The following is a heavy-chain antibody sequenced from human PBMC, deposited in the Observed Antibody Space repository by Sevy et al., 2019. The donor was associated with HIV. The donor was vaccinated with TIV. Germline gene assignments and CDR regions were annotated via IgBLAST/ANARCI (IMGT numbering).Heavy chain of an antibody. V-gene: IGHV3-23*01. J-gene: IGHJ4*02. CDR2: ISGSGGGT. Sequence: GGSLRLSCAASGFTFSSYAMSWVRQAPGEGLEWVSAISGSGGGTYYADSVKGRFTISRDNSKNTLYLQMSSLRAEDTAVYYCAKDPTLTYTSSGYYFDYWGQGTLVTVSS. D-gene: IGHD6-13*01. CDR3: AKDPTLTYTSSGYYFDY. CDR1: GFTFSSYA.